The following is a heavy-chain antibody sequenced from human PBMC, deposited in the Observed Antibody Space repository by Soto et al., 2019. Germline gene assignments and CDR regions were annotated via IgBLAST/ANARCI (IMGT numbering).Heavy chain of an antibody. Sequence: QVQLVQSGAEVKKAGSSVKVSCKVSGGTFSSYFINWVRQAPGQGLEWVGGLIPVFGTASYAEKFQGRVTLTADESTSTAYMELSRLRSDDTAVYYCARETPSAAAAYYYYGLDVWGQGTTVTVPS. CDR1: GGTFSSYF. CDR3: ARETPSAAAAYYYYGLDV. V-gene: IGHV1-69*01. J-gene: IGHJ6*02. D-gene: IGHD6-13*01. CDR2: LIPVFGTA.